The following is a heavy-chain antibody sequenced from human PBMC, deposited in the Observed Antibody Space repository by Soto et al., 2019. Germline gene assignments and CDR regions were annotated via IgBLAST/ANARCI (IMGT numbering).Heavy chain of an antibody. CDR2: IYSSGST. J-gene: IGHJ4*02. D-gene: IGHD3-22*01. Sequence: SETLSLTCTVSVGSISSYYWSWIRQPAGKGLEWIGRIYSSGSTNYNPSLKSRVTMSVDTSKNRFSLNLSSVTAADTAMYYCARGGGSSGDFDYWGQGTLVTVSS. CDR3: ARGGGSSGDFDY. V-gene: IGHV4-4*07. CDR1: VGSISSYY.